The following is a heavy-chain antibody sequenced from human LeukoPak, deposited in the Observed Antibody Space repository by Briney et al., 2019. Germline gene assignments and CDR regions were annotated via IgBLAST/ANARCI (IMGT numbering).Heavy chain of an antibody. D-gene: IGHD2-15*01. CDR2: INHSGST. V-gene: IGHV4-34*01. CDR1: GGSFSGYY. CDR3: ARGLDIVVVVAARFDY. J-gene: IGHJ4*02. Sequence: PSETLSLTCAVYGGSFSGYYWSWIRQPPGKGLEWIGEINHSGSTNYNPSLKSRVTISVDTSKNQFSLKLSSVTAADTAVYYCARGLDIVVVVAARFDYWGQGTLVTVSS.